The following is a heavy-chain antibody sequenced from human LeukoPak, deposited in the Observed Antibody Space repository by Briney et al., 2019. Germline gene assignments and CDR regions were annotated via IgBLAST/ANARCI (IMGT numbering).Heavy chain of an antibody. CDR2: ISFDESYK. V-gene: IGHV3-30*04. J-gene: IGHJ6*03. CDR3: ARDSYYGSGRHYYYYMDV. D-gene: IGHD3-10*01. Sequence: GSLRLSCAASGFTFSSYAMHWVRQAPGKGLEWVAIISFDESYKYYADSVKGRFTISRDKSKNTLYLQLSSLRAEDTAVYYCARDSYYGSGRHYYYYMDVWGKATTVTVSS. CDR1: GFTFSSYA.